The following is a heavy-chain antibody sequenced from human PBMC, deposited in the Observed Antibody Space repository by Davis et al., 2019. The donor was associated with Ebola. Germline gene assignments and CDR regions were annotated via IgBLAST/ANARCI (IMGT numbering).Heavy chain of an antibody. CDR3: ARGVVTGTQKFDY. CDR2: INHSGST. D-gene: IGHD1-20*01. CDR1: GGSFSGYY. Sequence: PSETLSLTCAIYGGSFSGYYWSWIRQPPGKGLEWIGEINHSGSTNYNPSLKSRVTISVDTSKNQFSLKLSSVTAADTAVYYCARGVVTGTQKFDYWGQGTLVTVSS. J-gene: IGHJ4*02. V-gene: IGHV4-34*01.